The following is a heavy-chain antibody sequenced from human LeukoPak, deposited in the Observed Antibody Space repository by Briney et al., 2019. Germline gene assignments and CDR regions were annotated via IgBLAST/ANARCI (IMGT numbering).Heavy chain of an antibody. D-gene: IGHD3-22*01. J-gene: IGHJ4*02. V-gene: IGHV3-53*01. Sequence: PGGSLRLSCAASGFTVSSNYMSWVRQAPGKGLEWVSVIHSGGSIYYADSVKGRFTISRDNSKNTLYLQMNSLRAEDTAVYYCAREDYYDSSGFGGGYWGQGTLVTVSS. CDR1: GFTVSSNY. CDR3: AREDYYDSSGFGGGY. CDR2: IHSGGSI.